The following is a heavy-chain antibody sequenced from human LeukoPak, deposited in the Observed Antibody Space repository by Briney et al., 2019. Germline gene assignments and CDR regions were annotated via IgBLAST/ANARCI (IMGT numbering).Heavy chain of an antibody. Sequence: GASVKVSCKASGYTFTSYYMHWVRQAPGQGLERMGIINPSGGSTSYAQKFQGRVTMTRDTSTSTVYMELSSLRSEDTAVYYCARELHLRIAVAGTATDYWGQGTLVTVSS. CDR1: GYTFTSYY. CDR3: ARELHLRIAVAGTATDY. CDR2: INPSGGST. D-gene: IGHD6-19*01. J-gene: IGHJ4*02. V-gene: IGHV1-46*01.